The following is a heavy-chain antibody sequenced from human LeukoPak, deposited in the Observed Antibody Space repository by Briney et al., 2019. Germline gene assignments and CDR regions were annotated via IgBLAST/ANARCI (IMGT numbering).Heavy chain of an antibody. CDR1: GGTFSSYA. CDR3: ARDGFLESYGFDY. J-gene: IGHJ4*02. D-gene: IGHD3-3*01. Sequence: SVKVSCKASGGTFSSYAISWGRQAPGQGLEWMGRIIPILGTANYAQKFQGRVTITADKSTSTAYMELSSLRSEDTAVYYCARDGFLESYGFDYWGQGTLVTVSS. CDR2: IIPILGTA. V-gene: IGHV1-69*04.